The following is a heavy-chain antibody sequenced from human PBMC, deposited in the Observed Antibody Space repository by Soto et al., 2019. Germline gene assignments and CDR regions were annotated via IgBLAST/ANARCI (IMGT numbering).Heavy chain of an antibody. CDR2: INPSGGST. CDR3: ARDRSGIQLWPSYYYYYGMDV. V-gene: IGHV1-46*01. Sequence: GASVKVSCKASGYTFTSYYMHWVRQAPGQELEWMGIINPSGGSTSYAQKFQGRVTMTRDTSTSTVYMELSSLRSEDTAVYYCARDRSGIQLWPSYYYYYGMDVWGQGTTVTVSS. J-gene: IGHJ6*02. D-gene: IGHD5-18*01. CDR1: GYTFTSYY.